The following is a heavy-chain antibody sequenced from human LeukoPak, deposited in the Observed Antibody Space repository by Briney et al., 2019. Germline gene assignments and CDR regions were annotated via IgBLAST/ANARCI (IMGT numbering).Heavy chain of an antibody. CDR3: ARDAFWSGYSVGYYYGMDV. D-gene: IGHD3-3*01. CDR2: IYTSGST. Sequence: SETLSLTCTVSGGSISSYYWSWIRQPAGKGLEWIGRIYTSGSTNYDPSLKSRVTMSVDTSKNQFSLKLSSVTAADTAVYYCARDAFWSGYSVGYYYGMDVWAKGPRSPSP. J-gene: IGHJ6*02. V-gene: IGHV4-4*07. CDR1: GGSISSYY.